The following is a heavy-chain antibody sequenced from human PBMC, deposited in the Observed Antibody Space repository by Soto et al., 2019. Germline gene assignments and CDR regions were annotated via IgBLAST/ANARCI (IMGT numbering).Heavy chain of an antibody. CDR1: GYTFTSYG. D-gene: IGHD1-26*01. J-gene: IGHJ3*02. CDR2: INTANGNT. Sequence: ASVKVSCKASGYTFTSYGISWVRQAPGQRLEWMGWINTANGNTAYSQKFQGRVTITRDTSASTAYMDLSSLRSEDTAVYYCARGGVVGASTFAFDIWGQGTGVTVSS. CDR3: ARGGVVGASTFAFDI. V-gene: IGHV1-3*04.